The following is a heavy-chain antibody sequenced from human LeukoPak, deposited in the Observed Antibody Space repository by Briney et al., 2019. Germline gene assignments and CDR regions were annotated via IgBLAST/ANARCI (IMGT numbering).Heavy chain of an antibody. D-gene: IGHD3-3*01. Sequence: KQDGSEKYFVDSVKGRFTISRDNAKNSLYLQMNSLRAGDTAVYYCARRYYDFWSGEDVFDFWGQGTMVTVSP. V-gene: IGHV3-7*01. J-gene: IGHJ3*01. CDR3: ARRYYDFWSGEDVFDF. CDR2: KQDGSEK.